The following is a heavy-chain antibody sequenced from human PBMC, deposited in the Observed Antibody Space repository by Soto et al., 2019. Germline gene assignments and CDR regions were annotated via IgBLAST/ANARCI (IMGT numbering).Heavy chain of an antibody. V-gene: IGHV2-5*02. D-gene: IGHD4-17*01. CDR1: GFSLSTSGVG. CDR3: APRAYYGDYGGSFDY. Sequence: QITLKESGPTLVKPTQTLTLTCTFSGFSLSTSGVGVGWIRQPPGKALEWLALIYWDDDKPYSPSLKSRLTIPKATSKTPAVLTTTTMDPVDTATYYCAPRAYYGDYGGSFDYCGQGTLVTVSS. J-gene: IGHJ4*02. CDR2: IYWDDDK.